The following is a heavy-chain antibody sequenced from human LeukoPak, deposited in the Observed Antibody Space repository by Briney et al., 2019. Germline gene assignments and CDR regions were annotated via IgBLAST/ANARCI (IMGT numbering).Heavy chain of an antibody. CDR2: ISSSGSTI. V-gene: IGHV3-48*04. CDR3: ARDYYGSGSQSDY. J-gene: IGHJ4*02. D-gene: IGHD3-10*01. CDR1: GFTFSSYA. Sequence: SGGSLRLSCAASGFTFSSYAMSWVRQAPGKGLEWVSYISSSGSTIYYADSVKGRLTISRDNAKNSLYLQMNSLRAEDTAVYYCARDYYGSGSQSDYWGQGTLVTVSS.